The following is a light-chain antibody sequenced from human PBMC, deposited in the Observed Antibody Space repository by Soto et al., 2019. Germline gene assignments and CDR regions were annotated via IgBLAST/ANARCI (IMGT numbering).Light chain of an antibody. CDR3: ATWDGSLPGEV. CDR1: NVGTYGV. Sequence: QSALTQPASVSGSPGQSITISCSNVGTYGVVSWYQQHPGKVPKLLIYDNNKRPSGIPDRFSGSKSGTSGTLDITGLQTGDEADYYCATWDGSLPGEVFGGGTKVTVL. CDR2: DNN. J-gene: IGLJ2*01. V-gene: IGLV1-51*01.